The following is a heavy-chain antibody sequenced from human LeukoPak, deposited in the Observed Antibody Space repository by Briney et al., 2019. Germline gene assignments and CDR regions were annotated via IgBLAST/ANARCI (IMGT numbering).Heavy chain of an antibody. CDR1: GGTFSSYA. J-gene: IGHJ3*02. D-gene: IGHD3-10*01. CDR2: IIPIFGTA. Sequence: GSSVKVSCKASGGTFSSYAISWVRQAHGQGLEWMGRIIPIFGTANYAQKFQGRVTITTDESTSTAYMELSSLRSEDTAVYYCARALTMVRGVTLGAFDIWGQGTMVTVSS. V-gene: IGHV1-69*05. CDR3: ARALTMVRGVTLGAFDI.